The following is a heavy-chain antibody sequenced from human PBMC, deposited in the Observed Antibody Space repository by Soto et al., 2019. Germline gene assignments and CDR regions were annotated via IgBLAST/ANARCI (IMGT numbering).Heavy chain of an antibody. D-gene: IGHD6-19*01. CDR3: ARDPGVAVAGSFDY. CDR2: IIPILGIA. J-gene: IGHJ4*02. CDR1: GGTFSSYT. V-gene: IGHV1-69*08. Sequence: QVQLVQSGAEVKKPGSSVKVSCKASGGTFSSYTISWVRQAPGQGLEWMGRIIPILGIANYAQKFQGRVTITADKSTSTAYMELSSLRSEDTAVYYCARDPGVAVAGSFDYWGQGTLVTVSP.